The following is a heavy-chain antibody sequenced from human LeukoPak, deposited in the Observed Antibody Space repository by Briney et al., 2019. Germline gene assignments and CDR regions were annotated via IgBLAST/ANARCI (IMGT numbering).Heavy chain of an antibody. J-gene: IGHJ4*02. CDR1: GFTFSDYS. D-gene: IGHD5-24*01. V-gene: IGHV3-21*01. CDR2: ISSSSSYI. Sequence: PGGSLRLSCAASGFTFSDYSMNWVRQAPGKGLEWVSSISSSSSYIYYADSVKGRFTISRDNAKNSLYLQMNSLRAEDTAVYYCASPQPPNGYNPFDYWGQGTLVTVSS. CDR3: ASPQPPNGYNPFDY.